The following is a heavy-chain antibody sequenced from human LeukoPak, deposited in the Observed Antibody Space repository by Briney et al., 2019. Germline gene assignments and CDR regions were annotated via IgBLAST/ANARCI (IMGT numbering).Heavy chain of an antibody. CDR3: ATCPGLDDAFDI. Sequence: ASVKVSCKVSGYTLSELSMHWVRQAPGKGLEWMGGFDRENGETFYAQHYQDRVTMTEDTSTDTAYMELSRLRSDDTAVYYCATCPGLDDAFDIWGQGTMVTVSS. D-gene: IGHD1-1*01. CDR2: FDRENGET. V-gene: IGHV1-24*01. CDR1: GYTLSELS. J-gene: IGHJ3*02.